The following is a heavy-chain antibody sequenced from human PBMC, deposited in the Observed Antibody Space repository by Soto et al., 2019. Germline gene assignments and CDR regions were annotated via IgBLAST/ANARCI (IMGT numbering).Heavy chain of an antibody. Sequence: SETLSLTCAVYGGSVSGYYWTWIRQPPGKGLEWVGEINHSGTTNFNPSLRSRVTISVDTSESQFSLKLTSVTAADTAVYYCARGRTIYSDDLGFDPWGQGTLVTVSS. CDR2: INHSGTT. V-gene: IGHV4-34*01. CDR3: ARGRTIYSDDLGFDP. D-gene: IGHD5-18*01. J-gene: IGHJ5*02. CDR1: GGSVSGYY.